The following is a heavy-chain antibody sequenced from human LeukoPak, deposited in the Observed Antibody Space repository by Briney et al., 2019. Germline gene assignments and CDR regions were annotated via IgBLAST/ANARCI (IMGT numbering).Heavy chain of an antibody. CDR3: ARDILTGYHYYYYYGMDV. Sequence: GASVKVSCKASGYTFTGYYMHWVRQAPGQGLEWMGWINTNTGNPTYAQGFTGRFVFSLDTSVSTAYLQISSLKAEDTAVYYCARDILTGYHYYYYYGMDVWGQGTTVTVSS. D-gene: IGHD3-9*01. CDR1: GYTFTGYY. V-gene: IGHV7-4-1*02. CDR2: INTNTGNP. J-gene: IGHJ6*02.